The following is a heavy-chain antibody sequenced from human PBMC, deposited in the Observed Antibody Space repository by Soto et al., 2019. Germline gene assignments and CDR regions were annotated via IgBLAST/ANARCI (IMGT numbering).Heavy chain of an antibody. J-gene: IGHJ4*02. CDR3: VKDLYRSSTMPCLDH. CDR2: ISDGGEST. CDR1: GFIFNNYG. Sequence: GGSLRLSCEASGFIFNNYGMSWVRQAPGKGLEWVSSISDGGESTYYADSMRGRFTISRDNSKNTLYLQVNSLRPEDTAMYYCVKDLYRSSTMPCLDHWGQGALVTVS. D-gene: IGHD1-1*01. V-gene: IGHV3-23*01.